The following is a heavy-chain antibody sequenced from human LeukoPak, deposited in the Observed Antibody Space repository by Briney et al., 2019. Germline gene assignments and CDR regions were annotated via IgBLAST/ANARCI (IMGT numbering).Heavy chain of an antibody. V-gene: IGHV4-34*01. CDR1: DGSFSGYY. J-gene: IGHJ5*01. D-gene: IGHD3-10*01. CDR3: ARRPRGVIIKTWFDS. CDR2: INHSGSA. Sequence: PSETLSLTCAVYDGSFSGYYCSWIRQPPGKGLEWIGEINHSGSANYNPSLKSRVTILLDTSKNQFSLNLSSVTAADTAVYYCARRPRGVIIKTWFDSWGQGTLVTVSS.